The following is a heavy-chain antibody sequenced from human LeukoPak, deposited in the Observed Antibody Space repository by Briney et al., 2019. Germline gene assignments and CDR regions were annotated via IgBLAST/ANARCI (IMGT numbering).Heavy chain of an antibody. CDR1: GGTFSSYA. CDR2: IIPIFGTA. CDR3: ARPIYSSSWYGAQPFDY. D-gene: IGHD6-13*01. J-gene: IGHJ4*02. V-gene: IGHV1-69*05. Sequence: ASVKVSCKASGGTFSSYAISWVRQAPGQGLEWMGGIIPIFGTANYAQKFQGRVTMTRDMSTSTVYMELSSLRSEDTAVYYCARPIYSSSWYGAQPFDYWGQGTLVTVSS.